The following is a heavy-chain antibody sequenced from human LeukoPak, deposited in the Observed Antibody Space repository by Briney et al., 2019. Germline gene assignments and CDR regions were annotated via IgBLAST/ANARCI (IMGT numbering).Heavy chain of an antibody. CDR3: AREWGSSSWFNWFDP. V-gene: IGHV1-2*02. Sequence: GASVKVSCKASGYTFTGYYMHWVRQAPGQGLEWMGWINPNSGGTNYAQKFQGRVTMTRDTSISTAYMDLSRLRSDDTAVYYCAREWGSSSWFNWFDPWGQGTLVTVSS. D-gene: IGHD6-13*01. CDR1: GYTFTGYY. CDR2: INPNSGGT. J-gene: IGHJ5*02.